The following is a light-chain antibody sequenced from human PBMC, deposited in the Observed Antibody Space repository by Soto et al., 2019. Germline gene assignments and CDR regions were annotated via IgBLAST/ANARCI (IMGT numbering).Light chain of an antibody. J-gene: IGKJ4*01. Sequence: DIQMTQSPSSVSASVGDRVTITCRASQGISSRLAWYQQKPGKAPNLLIYAASNLQSGVPSRFSGSGSETDFNLTIGSLQPEDFATYYRQQANSFPLTFGGGTKVEIK. CDR2: AAS. CDR1: QGISSR. CDR3: QQANSFPLT. V-gene: IGKV1-12*01.